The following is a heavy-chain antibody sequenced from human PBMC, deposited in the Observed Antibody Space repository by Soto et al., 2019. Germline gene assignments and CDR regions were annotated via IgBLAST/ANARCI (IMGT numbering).Heavy chain of an antibody. V-gene: IGHV4-4*02. Sequence: QVQLQESGPGLVKPSGTLSLSCGVSGGSVLSTNWWTWVRQPPGKGLDWIGEIYHSGSTNYNTSLKGRVTISLDKSKNQSSVHLSPMTAADTAVYYCARLYSTRYNSDGLDVWGQGTPVTVS. J-gene: IGHJ6*02. CDR1: GGSVLSTNW. CDR3: ARLYSTRYNSDGLDV. CDR2: IYHSGST. D-gene: IGHD6-13*01.